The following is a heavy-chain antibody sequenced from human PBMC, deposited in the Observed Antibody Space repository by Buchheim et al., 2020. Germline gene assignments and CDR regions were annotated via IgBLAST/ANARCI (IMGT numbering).Heavy chain of an antibody. D-gene: IGHD3-9*01. Sequence: QVQLVESGGGVVQSGRSLRLSCAASGFTFSSYAMHWVRQAPGKGLEWVAVISYDGSNKYYADSVKGRFTIPRDNSKNTLYLQMNSLRAEDTAVYYCARDVLRYFDWLFPQYYYYYGMDVWGQGTT. CDR3: ARDVLRYFDWLFPQYYYYYGMDV. CDR1: GFTFSSYA. V-gene: IGHV3-30*04. CDR2: ISYDGSNK. J-gene: IGHJ6*02.